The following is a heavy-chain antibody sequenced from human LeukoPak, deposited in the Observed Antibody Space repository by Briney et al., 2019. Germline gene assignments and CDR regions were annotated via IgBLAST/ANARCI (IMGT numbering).Heavy chain of an antibody. CDR3: ARDVVVAATGWFDP. CDR2: IYYSGST. D-gene: IGHD2-15*01. V-gene: IGHV4-39*07. J-gene: IGHJ5*02. CDR1: GGSISSSSYY. Sequence: SETLSLTCTVSGGSISSSSYYWGWIRQPPGKGLEWIGSIYYSGSTYYNPSLKSRVTMSVDTSKNQFSLKLSSVTAADTAVYYCARDVVVAATGWFDPWGQGTLVTVSS.